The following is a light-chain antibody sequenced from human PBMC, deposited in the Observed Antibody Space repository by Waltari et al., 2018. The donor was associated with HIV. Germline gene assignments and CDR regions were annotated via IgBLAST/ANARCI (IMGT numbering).Light chain of an antibody. V-gene: IGLV4-69*01. CDR1: SGHSNYA. CDR2: VNSDGSH. J-gene: IGLJ2*01. Sequence: QLVLTQSPSASASLGASVKLTCTLSSGHSNYAIAWHQQQPEKGPRSLMKVNSDGSHFKGDGIPDRFSGSTSGAERYLTISSLQSEDEADYYCQTWGTGIRVFGGGTKLTVL. CDR3: QTWGTGIRV.